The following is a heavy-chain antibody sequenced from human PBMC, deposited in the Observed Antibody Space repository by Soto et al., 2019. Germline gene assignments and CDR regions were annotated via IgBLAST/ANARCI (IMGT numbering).Heavy chain of an antibody. CDR3: ATGYSSGWYYFDY. J-gene: IGHJ4*02. V-gene: IGHV1-24*01. D-gene: IGHD6-19*01. Sequence: ASVKVSCKVSGYTLTELSMHWVRQAPGKGLEWMGGFDPEDGETIYARKFQGRVTMTEDTSTDTAYMELSSLRSEDTAVYYCATGYSSGWYYFDYWGQGTLVTVSS. CDR1: GYTLTELS. CDR2: FDPEDGET.